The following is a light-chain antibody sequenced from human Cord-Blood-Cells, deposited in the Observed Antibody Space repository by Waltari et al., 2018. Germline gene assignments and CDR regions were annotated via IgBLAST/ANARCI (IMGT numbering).Light chain of an antibody. J-gene: IGKJ1*01. V-gene: IGKV1-5*03. Sequence: DIQMTQSPSTLSASVGDRVTITCRASQSISSWLDWYGQKPGKAPKLLIYKASSLESGVPSRFSGSGSGTECTLTISSLQPDDVATYYCQQYNSYWTFGQGTKVEIK. CDR2: KAS. CDR3: QQYNSYWT. CDR1: QSISSW.